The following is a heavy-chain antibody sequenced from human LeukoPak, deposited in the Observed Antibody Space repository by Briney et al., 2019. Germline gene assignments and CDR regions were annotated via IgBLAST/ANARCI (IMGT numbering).Heavy chain of an antibody. D-gene: IGHD6-19*01. CDR3: ARDQDDGSGLDC. J-gene: IGHJ4*02. V-gene: IGHV3-74*01. CDR1: GFTFSNYW. CDR2: IYTDGSST. Sequence: GGSLRLSCAASGFTFSNYWMHWVRQAPGKGLVWVSRIYTDGSSTSYADSVKGRFTISRDNAKRSLFLQMTSLRAEDTALYYCARDQDDGSGLDCWGRGILVTVSS.